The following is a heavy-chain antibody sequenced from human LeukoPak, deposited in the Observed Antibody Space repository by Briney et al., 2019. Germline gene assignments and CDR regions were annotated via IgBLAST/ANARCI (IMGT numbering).Heavy chain of an antibody. D-gene: IGHD3-10*01. CDR1: GDSISSSYW. CDR2: IYHSGSP. V-gene: IGHV4-4*02. J-gene: IGHJ4*02. Sequence: SETLSLTCAVSGDSISSSYWWSWVRQPPGKGLEWIGEIYHSGSPNYNPSLKSRVTISVDTSKNQFSLKLSSVTAADTAVYYCASGRYYYGSGSYLKVPRFDYWGQGTLVTVSS. CDR3: ASGRYYYGSGSYLKVPRFDY.